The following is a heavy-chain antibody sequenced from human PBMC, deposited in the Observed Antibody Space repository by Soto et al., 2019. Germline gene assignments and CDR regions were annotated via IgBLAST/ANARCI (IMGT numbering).Heavy chain of an antibody. D-gene: IGHD4-17*01. CDR2: LSGSDDST. CDR1: GFTFSSYA. Sequence: EVQLLESGGGLVQPGGSLRLSCAASGFTFSSYALSWVRQAPGKGLEWVSGLSGSDDSTFYTDSVKGRFTISRDNSKNTFYLQMNSRRAEDTAVYYCAKVYGGHWFFAHWGRCTLVTVSS. CDR3: AKVYGGHWFFAH. V-gene: IGHV3-23*01. J-gene: IGHJ2*01.